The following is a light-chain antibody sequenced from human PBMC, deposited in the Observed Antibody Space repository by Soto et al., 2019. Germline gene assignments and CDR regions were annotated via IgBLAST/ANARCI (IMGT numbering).Light chain of an antibody. CDR1: QSVSSN. CDR3: QDYNNWPLT. Sequence: EIVMTQSPATLSVSPGERATLSCRASQSVSSNLAWYQQKPGQAPRLLIYGASTRANGIPARFSGSGSGTEFTLTISSRHSEDFAVYYCQDYNNWPLTFGQGTKVEIK. V-gene: IGKV3-15*01. J-gene: IGKJ1*01. CDR2: GAS.